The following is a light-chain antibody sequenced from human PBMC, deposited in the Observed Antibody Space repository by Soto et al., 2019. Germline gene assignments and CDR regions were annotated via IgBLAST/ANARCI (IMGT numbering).Light chain of an antibody. J-gene: IGLJ1*01. CDR1: SSDDGGYNY. CDR2: EVS. Sequence: QSALTQPASVSGSPGQSITISCTGTSSDDGGYNYVSWYQQHPGKAPKLMIYEVSNRPSGVSNRFSGSKSGNTASLTISGLQAEDEADYYCSSYTSSNTLVFGTGTKVTVL. CDR3: SSYTSSNTLV. V-gene: IGLV2-14*01.